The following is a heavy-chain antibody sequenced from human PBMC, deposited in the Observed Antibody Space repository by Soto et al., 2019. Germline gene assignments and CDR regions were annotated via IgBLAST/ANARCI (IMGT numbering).Heavy chain of an antibody. D-gene: IGHD3-10*01. CDR2: ISGHNGKT. V-gene: IGHV1-18*04. CDR1: GYTFINHG. CDR3: ARDSYPRAYFCDY. J-gene: IGHJ4*02. Sequence: QVQLVQSGGEVKKPGASVKVSCKASGYTFINHGISWVRQAHGQGLEWMGWISGHNGKTNYAQKYQGRVTMTTDTSTSTAFRELRSLRSDDTAVYYCARDSYPRAYFCDYWRQGTKVSVSS.